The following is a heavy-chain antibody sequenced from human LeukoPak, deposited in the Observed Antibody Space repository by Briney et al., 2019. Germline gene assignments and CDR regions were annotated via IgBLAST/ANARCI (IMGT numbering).Heavy chain of an antibody. D-gene: IGHD5-24*01. V-gene: IGHV4-39*01. J-gene: IGHJ3*02. Sequence: SETLSLTCTVSGGSISSSSYYWGWIRQPPGKGLEWIGSIYYSGSTYYNPSLKSRVTISVDTSKNQFSLKLSSVTAADTAVYYCARRVATIFGDAFDIWGQGTMVTVSS. CDR1: GGSISSSSYY. CDR2: IYYSGST. CDR3: ARRVATIFGDAFDI.